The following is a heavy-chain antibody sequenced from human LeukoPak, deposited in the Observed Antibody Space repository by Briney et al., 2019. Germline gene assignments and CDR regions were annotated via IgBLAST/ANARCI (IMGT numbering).Heavy chain of an antibody. D-gene: IGHD1-26*01. J-gene: IGHJ4*02. V-gene: IGHV3-23*01. CDR3: AKQGGKYSGSLDY. CDR2: ISGSADAT. CDR1: EFSVGSNY. Sequence: PGGSLRLSCAASEFSVGSNYMTWVRQAPGKGLEWVSSISGSADATYHADSVKGRFTISRDNSKNTLYLQINSLKAEDTAIYYCAKQGGKYSGSLDYWGQGTLVTVSS.